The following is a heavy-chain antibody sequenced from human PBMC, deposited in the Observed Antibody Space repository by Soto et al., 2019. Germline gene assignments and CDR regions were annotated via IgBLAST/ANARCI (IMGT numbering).Heavy chain of an antibody. V-gene: IGHV3-48*02. CDR3: GRGQRWLRDVFDY. CDR1: GFTFSSYS. J-gene: IGHJ4*02. D-gene: IGHD5-12*01. Sequence: EVQLVESGGGLVQPGGSLRLSCAASGFTFSSYSMNWVRQAPGKGLEWVSYISSSSSTIYYADSVKGRFTISRDNAKNSLYLQMSSLRDEDTAVYYGGRGQRWLRDVFDYWGQGTLVTVSS. CDR2: ISSSSSTI.